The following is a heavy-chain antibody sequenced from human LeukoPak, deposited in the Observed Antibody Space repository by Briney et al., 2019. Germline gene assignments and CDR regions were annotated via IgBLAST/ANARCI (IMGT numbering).Heavy chain of an antibody. CDR1: GGSISSVNYY. CDR3: AGGGNSWYNWFDP. J-gene: IGHJ5*02. V-gene: IGHV4-39*07. Sequence: SETLSLTCTVSGGSISSVNYYWGWTRQPPGKGLEWIGTIYYSGSTYYNPSLKSRVTISGDTSKNQFSLNLGSVTAADTAVYYCAGGGNSWYNWFDPWGQGTLVTVSS. D-gene: IGHD6-13*01. CDR2: IYYSGST.